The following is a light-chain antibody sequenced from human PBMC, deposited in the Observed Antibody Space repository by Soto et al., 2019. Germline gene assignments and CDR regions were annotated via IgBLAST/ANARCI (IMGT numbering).Light chain of an antibody. CDR1: SSDVGGFNS. Sequence: QSALTQPASVSGSPGQSITISCTGTSSDVGGFNSVCWYQHHPGNAPKLMIYEVSDRPSGVSNRFSGSKSGNTASLTISGLQAEDEADYYCSSYRGSDTCVFGTGTKLTVL. CDR2: EVS. J-gene: IGLJ1*01. V-gene: IGLV2-14*01. CDR3: SSYRGSDTCV.